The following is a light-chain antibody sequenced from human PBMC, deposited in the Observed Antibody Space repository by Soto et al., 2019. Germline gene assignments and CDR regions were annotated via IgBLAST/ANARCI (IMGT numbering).Light chain of an antibody. Sequence: QSVLTQPSSASLTPGQSVTISCCGSRSNIGGNHVSWYQQFPGTAPKLLIYSNKQRASGVPDRFSGSRSGTSASLVISGLQSEDEAEYFCSAWDDSLRSNIFGSGTKVTVL. CDR3: SAWDDSLRSNI. J-gene: IGLJ1*01. CDR1: RSNIGGNH. CDR2: SNK. V-gene: IGLV1-44*01.